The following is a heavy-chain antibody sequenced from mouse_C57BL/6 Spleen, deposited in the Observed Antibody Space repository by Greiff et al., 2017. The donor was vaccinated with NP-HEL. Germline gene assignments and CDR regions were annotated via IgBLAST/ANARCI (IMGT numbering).Heavy chain of an antibody. Sequence: VHLVESGAELVRPGASVTLSCKASGYTFTDYEMHWVKQTPVHGLEWIGAIDPETGGTAYNQKFKGKAILTADKSSSTAYMELRSLTSEDSAVYYCTRRVGLYYFDYWGKGTTLTVSS. CDR2: IDPETGGT. D-gene: IGHD6-1*01. CDR3: TRRVGLYYFDY. CDR1: GYTFTDYE. J-gene: IGHJ2*01. V-gene: IGHV1-15*01.